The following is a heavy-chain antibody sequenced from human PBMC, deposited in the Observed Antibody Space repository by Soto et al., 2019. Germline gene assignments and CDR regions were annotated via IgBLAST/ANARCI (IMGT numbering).Heavy chain of an antibody. CDR2: IYYSGST. V-gene: IGHV4-30-4*02. Sequence: SETLSLTCTVSGGSISSGDYYWSWIRQPPGKGLEWIGYIYYSGSTYYNPSIRSRGTISVDTSKNQFSLKLSSATAAETALYYCAREGFLFDYWGQGTLVTVSS. J-gene: IGHJ4*02. CDR1: GGSISSGDYY. CDR3: AREGFLFDY.